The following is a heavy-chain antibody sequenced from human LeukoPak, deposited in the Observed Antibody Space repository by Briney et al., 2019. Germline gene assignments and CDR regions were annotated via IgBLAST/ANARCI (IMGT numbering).Heavy chain of an antibody. J-gene: IGHJ3*02. D-gene: IGHD2-8*02. CDR2: ISGSGGST. CDR3: AKGFVVYAMSRTDAFDI. Sequence: GGSLRLSCAASGFTFSSYAMSRVRQAPGKGLEWVSAISGSGGSTYYADSVKGRFTISRDNSKNTLYLQMNSLRAEDTAVCYCAKGFVVYAMSRTDAFDIWGQGTMVTVSS. V-gene: IGHV3-23*01. CDR1: GFTFSSYA.